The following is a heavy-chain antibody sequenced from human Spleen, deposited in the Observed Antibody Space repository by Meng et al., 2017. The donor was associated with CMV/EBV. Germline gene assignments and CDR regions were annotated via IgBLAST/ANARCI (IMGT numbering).Heavy chain of an antibody. Sequence: ASVKVSCKASGYTFTSYYMHWVRQAPGQGLEWMGIINPSGGSTSYAQKFQGRVTMTRDTSTSTGYMELSSLRSADTAVYYCARAGPPRYCSSTSCPYCFDYWGQGALVTVSS. J-gene: IGHJ4*02. CDR2: INPSGGST. CDR1: GYTFTSYY. D-gene: IGHD2-2*01. CDR3: ARAGPPRYCSSTSCPYCFDY. V-gene: IGHV1-46*01.